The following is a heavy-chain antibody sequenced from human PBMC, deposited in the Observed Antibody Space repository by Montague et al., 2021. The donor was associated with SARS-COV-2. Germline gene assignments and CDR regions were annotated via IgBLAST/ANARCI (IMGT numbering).Heavy chain of an antibody. CDR3: ARVTTKRTRYGSRSYRVFDVFDI. CDR2: IYYSGST. CDR1: GGSINTYY. V-gene: IGHV4-59*08. D-gene: IGHD3-10*01. J-gene: IGHJ3*02. Sequence: SETLSLTCTVSGGSINTYYWSWIRQPPGKGLEWIGYIYYSGSTNYNPSLKSRVTISVDTSKNQFSLKLSSVTAADTAVYYCARVTTKRTRYGSRSYRVFDVFDIWDQVTMVTVA.